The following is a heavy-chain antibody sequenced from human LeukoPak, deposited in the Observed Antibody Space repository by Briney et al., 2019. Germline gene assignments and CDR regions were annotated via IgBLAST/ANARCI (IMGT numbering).Heavy chain of an antibody. CDR3: AKVPDYYYGSGTYPNYFDY. Sequence: PGGSLRLSCAASGFTFSSYAMSWVRQAPGKGLEWVSALSGSGGSTYYADSVKGRFTISRDNSKNTLFLQMNSLRAEDTAVYYCAKVPDYYYGSGTYPNYFDYWGQGTLVSVSS. D-gene: IGHD3-10*01. CDR2: LSGSGGST. CDR1: GFTFSSYA. V-gene: IGHV3-23*01. J-gene: IGHJ4*02.